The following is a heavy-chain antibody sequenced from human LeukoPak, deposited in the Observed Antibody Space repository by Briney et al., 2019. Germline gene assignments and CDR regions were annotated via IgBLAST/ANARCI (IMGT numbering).Heavy chain of an antibody. D-gene: IGHD3-22*01. CDR2: IYYSGST. Sequence: SETLSLTCTVSGGSISSSSYYWGWIRQPPGKGPEWIGSIYYSGSTYYNPSLKSRVTISVDTSKNQFSLKLSSVTAADTAVYYCARLHYYDSSGYPYFDYWGQGTLVTVSS. V-gene: IGHV4-39*01. CDR3: ARLHYYDSSGYPYFDY. CDR1: GGSISSSSYY. J-gene: IGHJ4*02.